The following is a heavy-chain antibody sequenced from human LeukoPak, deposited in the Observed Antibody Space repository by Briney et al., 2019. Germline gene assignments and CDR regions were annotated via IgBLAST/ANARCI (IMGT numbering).Heavy chain of an antibody. J-gene: IGHJ6*03. V-gene: IGHV1-18*01. Sequence: ASVTVSCKASGYTFTSYGISWVRQAPGQGLEWMGWISAYNGNTNYAQKLQGRVTMTTDRSTSTAYMELRSLRSDDTAVYYCAREERYYDFWSGFGPPGHMDVWGKGTTVTVSS. CDR2: ISAYNGNT. CDR3: AREERYYDFWSGFGPPGHMDV. D-gene: IGHD3-3*01. CDR1: GYTFTSYG.